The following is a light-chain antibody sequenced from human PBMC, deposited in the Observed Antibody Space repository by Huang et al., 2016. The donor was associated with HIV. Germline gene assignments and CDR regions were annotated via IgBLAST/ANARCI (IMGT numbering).Light chain of an antibody. J-gene: IGKJ3*01. V-gene: IGKV1-39*01. CDR1: RNIGSL. Sequence: DIQMTQSPSSLSASMGDRVNITCRSSRNIGSLLNWYQQKAGRAPKLLIFTTLTLETGGLSRFSGSGSGTDFTLTITSLQPEDVATYYCQQSYSSPRVSFGPGTTVDIK. CDR2: TTL. CDR3: QQSYSSPRVS.